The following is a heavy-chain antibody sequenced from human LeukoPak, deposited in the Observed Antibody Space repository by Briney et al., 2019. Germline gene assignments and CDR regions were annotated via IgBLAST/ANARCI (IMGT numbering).Heavy chain of an antibody. D-gene: IGHD3-9*01. Sequence: GGSLRLSCSASGFTFSSYGMHWVRQAPGKGLEWVAVISYDGSNKYYADSVKGRFTISRDNSKNTLYLQMNSLRAEDTAVYYCAKARPSSILRYFDWLLPFDYWGQGTLVTVSS. J-gene: IGHJ4*02. CDR3: AKARPSSILRYFDWLLPFDY. CDR1: GFTFSSYG. CDR2: ISYDGSNK. V-gene: IGHV3-30*18.